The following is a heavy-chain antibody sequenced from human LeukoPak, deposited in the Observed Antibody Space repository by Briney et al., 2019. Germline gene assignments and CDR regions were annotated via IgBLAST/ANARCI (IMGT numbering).Heavy chain of an antibody. Sequence: GGSLRLSCAASGFTFSNYAMSWVRQAPGQGLAWVSGISGSGDTTYYSDSVEGRFGISRDNSKNTLYLEMSSLRAEDTAVYFCAKDQVRFLEGLPYYFDLWGRGSLVIVSS. CDR1: GFTFSNYA. J-gene: IGHJ4*02. CDR2: ISGSGDTT. D-gene: IGHD3-3*01. V-gene: IGHV3-23*01. CDR3: AKDQVRFLEGLPYYFDL.